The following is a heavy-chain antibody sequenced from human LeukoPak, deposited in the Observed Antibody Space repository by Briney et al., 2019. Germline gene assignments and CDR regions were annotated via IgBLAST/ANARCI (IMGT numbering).Heavy chain of an antibody. Sequence: GGSLRLSCAAAGFTLSTYDMHWVRQVTGKGLEWVSIIGTAGDTYYAGSVQGRFTISRENAKNSLYLQMNSLRAGDTAVYYCARGTGTYFDYWGQGTLVIVSS. CDR1: GFTLSTYD. J-gene: IGHJ4*02. CDR3: ARGTGTYFDY. D-gene: IGHD3/OR15-3a*01. V-gene: IGHV3-13*01. CDR2: IGTAGDT.